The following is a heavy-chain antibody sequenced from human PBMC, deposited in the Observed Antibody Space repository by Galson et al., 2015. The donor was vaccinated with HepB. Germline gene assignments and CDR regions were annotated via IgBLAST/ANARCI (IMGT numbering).Heavy chain of an antibody. D-gene: IGHD3-9*01. Sequence: SLRLSCAASGFTFSRYSMTWVRQAPGKGLEWVSGISGTGDNTYYADSVKGRFTISRDNSKNSLYLQMKSLRAEDTAVYYCAKALRRGYNFWLWDYWGQGTLVTVSS. CDR2: ISGTGDNT. CDR1: GFTFSRYS. J-gene: IGHJ4*02. CDR3: AKALRRGYNFWLWDY. V-gene: IGHV3-23*01.